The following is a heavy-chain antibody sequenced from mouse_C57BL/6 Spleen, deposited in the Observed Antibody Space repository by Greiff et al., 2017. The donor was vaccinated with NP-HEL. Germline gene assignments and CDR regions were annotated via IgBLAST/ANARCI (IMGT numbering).Heavy chain of an antibody. CDR2: IYPGDGDT. Sequence: QVQLQQSGPELVKPGASVKISCKASGYAFSSSWMNWVKQRPGKGLEWIGRIYPGDGDTNYNGKFKGKATLTADKSSSTAYMQLSSLTSEDSAVYFCARSRVYYGNSSYFDYWGQGTTLTVSS. V-gene: IGHV1-82*01. D-gene: IGHD2-1*01. J-gene: IGHJ2*01. CDR3: ARSRVYYGNSSYFDY. CDR1: GYAFSSSW.